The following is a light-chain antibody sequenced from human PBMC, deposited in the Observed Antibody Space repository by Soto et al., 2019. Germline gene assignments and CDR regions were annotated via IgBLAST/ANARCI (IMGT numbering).Light chain of an antibody. CDR1: QSISSW. CDR2: DAS. CDR3: QQYNSYWT. V-gene: IGKV1-5*01. Sequence: DIQMTQSPSTLSASVGDRVTITCLASQSISSWLAWYQQKPGKAPKLLIYDASSLESGVPSRFSGSGSGTEFTLTISSLQPDDFATYYCQQYNSYWTVGQGTKVEIK. J-gene: IGKJ1*01.